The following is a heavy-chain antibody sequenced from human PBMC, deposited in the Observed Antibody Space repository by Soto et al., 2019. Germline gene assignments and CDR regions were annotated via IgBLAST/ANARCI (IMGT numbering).Heavy chain of an antibody. CDR3: ARVWGGAFDI. V-gene: IGHV4-59*01. D-gene: IGHD3-10*01. J-gene: IGHJ3*02. Sequence: PSETQSLTCPVSGGSISSNDWSWIRQPPGKGLEWIGYIYYSGSTNYNPSLKSRVTISVDTSKNQFSLKLSSVTAADTAVYYCARVWGGAFDIWGQGTMVTVSS. CDR1: GGSISSND. CDR2: IYYSGST.